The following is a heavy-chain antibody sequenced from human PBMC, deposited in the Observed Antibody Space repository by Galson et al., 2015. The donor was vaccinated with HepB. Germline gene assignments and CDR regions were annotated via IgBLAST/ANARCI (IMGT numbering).Heavy chain of an antibody. CDR2: ISYDETSK. CDR1: GFTFNNYG. J-gene: IGHJ4*02. V-gene: IGHV3-30*18. CDR3: AKGGYYDFWSAYDS. Sequence: SLRLSCAASGFTFNNYGIHWVRQAPGKGLEWVAVISYDETSKYYADSVEGRFTISRDNSKNALYLQMNSLRPEDTAIYYCAKGGYYDFWSAYDSWGQGALVTVSS. D-gene: IGHD3-3*01.